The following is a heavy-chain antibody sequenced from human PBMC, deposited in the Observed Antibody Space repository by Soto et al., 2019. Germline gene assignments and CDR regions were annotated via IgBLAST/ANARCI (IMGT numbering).Heavy chain of an antibody. D-gene: IGHD6-13*01. J-gene: IGHJ6*03. Sequence: EVQLLESGGGLVQPGESLRLSCAASGIIFRTYAMMWVRQAPGKGLEWVSTIDGSGGTTYHADSVKGRFTISRDNSDNTLYLQMNSLRADDTAVYYCAKPSDRRSSSRLFYYYYMDVWGKGTTVSVSS. CDR3: AKPSDRRSSSRLFYYYYMDV. CDR2: IDGSGGTT. V-gene: IGHV3-23*01. CDR1: GIIFRTYA.